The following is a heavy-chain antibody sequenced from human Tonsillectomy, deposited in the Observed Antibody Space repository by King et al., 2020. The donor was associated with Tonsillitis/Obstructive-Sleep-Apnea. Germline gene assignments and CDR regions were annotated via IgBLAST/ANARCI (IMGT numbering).Heavy chain of an antibody. CDR1: GYTFTNFW. CDR3: ARPPGLNYYYFMDV. J-gene: IGHJ6*03. Sequence: QLVQSGAVVKKPGESLKISCKGSGYTFTNFWIGWVRQMPGKGLEWVGIIYPGDSDTRYSPSFQGQVTISADKSINTAYLQWSSLKASDTAMYYCARPPGLNYYYFMDVWGEGTTVTVSS. V-gene: IGHV5-51*01. CDR2: IYPGDSDT. D-gene: IGHD2-8*02.